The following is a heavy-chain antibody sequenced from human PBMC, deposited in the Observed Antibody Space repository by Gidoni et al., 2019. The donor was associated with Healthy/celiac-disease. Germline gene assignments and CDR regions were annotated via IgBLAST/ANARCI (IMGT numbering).Heavy chain of an antibody. CDR1: GGSISSYY. V-gene: IGHV4-59*01. CDR3: ARQRQRRSAFDI. D-gene: IGHD6-25*01. Sequence: GPGLVKPSETLSLTCTVSGGSISSYYWSWIRQPPGKGLEWIGYIYYSGSTNYNPSLKSRVTISVDTSKNQFSLKLSSVTAADTAVYYCARQRQRRSAFDIWGQGTMVTVSS. J-gene: IGHJ3*02. CDR2: IYYSGST.